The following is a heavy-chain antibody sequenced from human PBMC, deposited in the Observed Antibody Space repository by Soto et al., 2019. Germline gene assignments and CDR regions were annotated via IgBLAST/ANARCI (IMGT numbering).Heavy chain of an antibody. CDR3: ARLGPPGVRTGGHNIQYGMDV. V-gene: IGHV5-51*01. Sequence: PGESLKISCKGSGYSFTSYWVGWVRQMPGKGLEWMGIIYPGDSDTRYSPSFQGQVTISADKSISTAYLQWSSLKASDTAMYYCARLGPPGVRTGGHNIQYGMDVWGQGTTVTVSS. D-gene: IGHD7-27*01. CDR1: GYSFTSYW. J-gene: IGHJ6*02. CDR2: IYPGDSDT.